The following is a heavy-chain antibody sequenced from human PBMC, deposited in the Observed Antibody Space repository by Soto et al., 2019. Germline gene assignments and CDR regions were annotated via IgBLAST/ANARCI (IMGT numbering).Heavy chain of an antibody. CDR1: GFTFSSYA. J-gene: IGHJ4*02. V-gene: IGHV3-23*01. CDR2: ISGSGGST. Sequence: GGSLRLSCAASGFTFSSYAMSWVLQAPGKGLEWVSAISGSGGSTYYADSVKGRFTISRDNSKNTLYLQMNSLRAEDTAVYYCAKDLIYCSGGSRDKDSLRQGPLVTVAS. D-gene: IGHD2-15*01. CDR3: AKDLIYCSGGSRDKDS.